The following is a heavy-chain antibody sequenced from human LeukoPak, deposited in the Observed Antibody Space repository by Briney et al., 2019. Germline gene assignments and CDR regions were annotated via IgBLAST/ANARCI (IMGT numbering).Heavy chain of an antibody. CDR1: GFTFNNYA. CDR3: AKDRHAPGRYCSSTICFPFDP. CDR2: ISGSGDRT. J-gene: IGHJ5*02. V-gene: IGHV3-23*01. D-gene: IGHD2-2*01. Sequence: GGSLRLSCAASGFTFNNYAMNWVRQAPGKGLEWVSTISGSGDRTYYADSVKGRFTISRDNSKSTLYLQMNSLRAEDTAVYYCAKDRHAPGRYCSSTICFPFDPWGQGTLVTVSS.